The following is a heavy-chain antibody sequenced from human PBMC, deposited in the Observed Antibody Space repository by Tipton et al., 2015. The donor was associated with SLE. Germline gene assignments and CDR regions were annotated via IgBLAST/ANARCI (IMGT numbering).Heavy chain of an antibody. Sequence: PGLVKPSETLSLTCSVSGGSINSRFYYWGWIRQPPGKGLEWIGSIYYSGSTYYNPSLKRRVTISVDTSKNQFSLRLSSVTAADAAVYYCVRDRGGSYSVDFDSWGQGTLVTVSS. V-gene: IGHV4-39*07. J-gene: IGHJ4*02. CDR2: IYYSGST. CDR1: GGSINSRFYY. CDR3: VRDRGGSYSVDFDS. D-gene: IGHD1-26*01.